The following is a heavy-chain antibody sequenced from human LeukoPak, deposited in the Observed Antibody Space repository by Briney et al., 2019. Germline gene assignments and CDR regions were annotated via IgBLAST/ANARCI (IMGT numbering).Heavy chain of an antibody. V-gene: IGHV3-30*04. D-gene: IGHD5-18*01. CDR3: ARVQGRYSYGSGFDS. CDR2: ISYDGSNK. Sequence: PGGSLRLSCAASGFTFSSYAMHWVRQAPGEGLEWVAVISYDGSNKYYADSVKGRFTISRDNSKNTLYLQMNSLRAEDTAVYYCARVQGRYSYGSGFDSWGQGTLVTVSS. CDR1: GFTFSSYA. J-gene: IGHJ4*02.